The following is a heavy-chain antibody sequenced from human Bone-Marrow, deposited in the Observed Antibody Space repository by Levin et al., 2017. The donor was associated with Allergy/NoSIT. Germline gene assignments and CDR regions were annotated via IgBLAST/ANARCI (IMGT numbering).Heavy chain of an antibody. D-gene: IGHD1-14*01. CDR3: ARKGPTKALDY. Sequence: GGSLRLSCGASRFTFSSYAMTWVRQVPGEGLEWVSEISGSGAGTNYADSVKGRFTISRDNAKNTLYLQMNGLRGEDTAIYYCARKGPTKALDYWGQGTLVTVSS. J-gene: IGHJ4*02. CDR1: RFTFSSYA. V-gene: IGHV3-23*01. CDR2: ISGSGAGT.